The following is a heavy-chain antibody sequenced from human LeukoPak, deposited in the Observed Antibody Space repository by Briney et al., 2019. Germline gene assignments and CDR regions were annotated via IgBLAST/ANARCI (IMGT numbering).Heavy chain of an antibody. CDR2: IYYSGST. CDR3: ARAMYYYDSSGYYYPLWFDP. CDR1: GGSVSSGSYY. J-gene: IGHJ5*02. Sequence: SETLSLTCTVSGGSVSSGSYYWSWIRQPPGKGLEWIGYIYYSGSTHYNPSLNSRVTISVDTSNNQFSLKLSSVTAADTAVYYCARAMYYYDSSGYYYPLWFDPWGQGTLVTVSS. V-gene: IGHV4-61*01. D-gene: IGHD3-22*01.